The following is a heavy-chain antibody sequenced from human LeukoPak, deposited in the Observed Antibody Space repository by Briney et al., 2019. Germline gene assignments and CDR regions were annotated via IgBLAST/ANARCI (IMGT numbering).Heavy chain of an antibody. CDR1: GFTFSSYA. CDR3: AKDFWSYWYFDL. J-gene: IGHJ2*01. CDR2: ISGSGGNT. V-gene: IGHV3-23*01. D-gene: IGHD3-3*01. Sequence: GGSLRLPCAGSGFTFSSYAMSWVRQTPGKGLEWVSGISGSGGNTYYADSVKGRFTISRDNSKNTLYLQMNSLRAEDTAVYYCAKDFWSYWYFDLWGRGTLVTVSS.